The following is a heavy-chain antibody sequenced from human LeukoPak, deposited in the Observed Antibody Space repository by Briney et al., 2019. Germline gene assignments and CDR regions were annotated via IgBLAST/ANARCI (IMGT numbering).Heavy chain of an antibody. CDR3: AKGVRLSSNYYMDV. V-gene: IGHV3-23*01. CDR2: ITGGGDDT. J-gene: IGHJ6*03. D-gene: IGHD5/OR15-5a*01. CDR1: GFMFNNYA. Sequence: GGSLRLSCAASGFMFNNYAMSWVRQAQGKDLEWVSTITGGGDDTYSADSVKGRFTISRDNSKNTLSLQMHSLRVEDTAVYYCAKGVRLSSNYYMDVWGKGTTVTVSS.